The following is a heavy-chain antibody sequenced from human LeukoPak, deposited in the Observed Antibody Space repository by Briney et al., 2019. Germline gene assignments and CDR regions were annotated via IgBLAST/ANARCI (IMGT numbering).Heavy chain of an antibody. V-gene: IGHV1-69*04. J-gene: IGHJ5*02. CDR3: ARGGYSYGNSFDP. CDR2: IIPILDIA. Sequence: ASVTVSCTASGGTFIIYAISWVRQAPGQGREWMGRIIPILDIANYAQKFQGRVTITADKSTSTAYMELSSLRSEDTAMYYCARGGYSYGNSFDPWGQGTLVTVSS. CDR1: GGTFIIYA. D-gene: IGHD5-18*01.